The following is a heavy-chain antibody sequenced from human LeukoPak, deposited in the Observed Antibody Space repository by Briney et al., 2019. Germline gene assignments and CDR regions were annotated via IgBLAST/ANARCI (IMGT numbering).Heavy chain of an antibody. CDR3: ARDLYVGSGRNYIAH. Sequence: GGSLRLSCAASGFTFSSYAMTWVRQAPGKGLEWVSVISGSGASTYYADSVKGRFTISRDNSKNTLYLQMNGLRAEDTAVYYCARDLYVGSGRNYIAHWGQGTLVTVSS. J-gene: IGHJ5*02. V-gene: IGHV3-23*01. CDR1: GFTFSSYA. CDR2: ISGSGAST. D-gene: IGHD3-10*01.